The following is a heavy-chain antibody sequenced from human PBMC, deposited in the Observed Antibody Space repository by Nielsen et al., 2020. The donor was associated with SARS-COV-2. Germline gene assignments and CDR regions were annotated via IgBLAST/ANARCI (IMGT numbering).Heavy chain of an antibody. CDR3: ARHSGSSWDRSDAFDI. V-gene: IGHV4-59*08. D-gene: IGHD6-13*01. Sequence: SETLSLTCSVSGASISSYYWSWIRQPPGKGLEWIGYIYHSGITKINPSLKSRVTISVDTSKNQFSLKLSSVTAADTAVYYCARHSGSSWDRSDAFDIWGQGTMVTVSS. CDR1: GASISSYY. J-gene: IGHJ3*02. CDR2: IYHSGIT.